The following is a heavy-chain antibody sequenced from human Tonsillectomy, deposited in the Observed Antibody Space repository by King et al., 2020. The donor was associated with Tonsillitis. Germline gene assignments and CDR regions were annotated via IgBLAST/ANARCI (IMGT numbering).Heavy chain of an antibody. CDR3: AKITGAIDGPFDS. Sequence: DVQLVESGGGLVQPGGSLRLSCAASGFTFSSNGMSWVRQAPGKGLGCVSVIYSGGSNTYYADSVKGRFTISRDNSKNTLYVQMSSLRAEDTAIYYCAKITGAIDGPFDSWGQGTLVTVSS. J-gene: IGHJ4*02. D-gene: IGHD1-26*01. V-gene: IGHV3-23*03. CDR1: GFTFSSNG. CDR2: IYSGGSNT.